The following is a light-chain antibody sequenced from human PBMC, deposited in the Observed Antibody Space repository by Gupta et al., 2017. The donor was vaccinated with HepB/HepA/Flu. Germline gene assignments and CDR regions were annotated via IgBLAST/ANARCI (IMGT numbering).Light chain of an antibody. Sequence: ELVLTQSPGTLSLSPGERATLSCRASQSVSSSYLAWYQQKPGQAPRLLIYGASSRATGIPDRFSGSGSGTDFNLTISRLEPEDFAVYYCQQYDSSPLTFGGGTKVEIK. J-gene: IGKJ4*01. CDR2: GAS. CDR3: QQYDSSPLT. V-gene: IGKV3-20*01. CDR1: QSVSSSY.